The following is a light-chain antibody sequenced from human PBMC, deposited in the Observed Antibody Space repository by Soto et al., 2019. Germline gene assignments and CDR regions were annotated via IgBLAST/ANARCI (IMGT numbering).Light chain of an antibody. J-gene: IGKJ1*01. CDR1: QSVSTSY. CDR2: GAS. V-gene: IGKV3-20*01. CDR3: QQYGSSPTT. Sequence: DIVLTQSPGTLSLSPGETATLSCRASQSVSTSYLAWYQQKPGQAPRLLIFGASSRATGIPDRFIGSGSETDFTLTISRLEAEDFGVYYCQQYGSSPTTFGQGTKVEI.